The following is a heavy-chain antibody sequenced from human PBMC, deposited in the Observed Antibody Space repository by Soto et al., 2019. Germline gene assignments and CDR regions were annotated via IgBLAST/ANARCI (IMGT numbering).Heavy chain of an antibody. CDR3: ARDLLRREWLSPEDAFDI. Sequence: EVRLVESGGGLVQPGGSLRLSCAASGFTVSSNYMSWVRQAPGKGLEWVSVIYSGGSTYYADSVKGRFTISRDNSKNTLYLQMNSLRAEDTAVYYCARDLLRREWLSPEDAFDIWGQGTMVTVSS. V-gene: IGHV3-66*01. CDR1: GFTVSSNY. J-gene: IGHJ3*02. D-gene: IGHD3-3*01. CDR2: IYSGGST.